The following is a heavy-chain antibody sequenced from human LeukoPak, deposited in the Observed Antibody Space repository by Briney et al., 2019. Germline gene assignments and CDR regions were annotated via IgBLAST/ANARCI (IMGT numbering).Heavy chain of an antibody. D-gene: IGHD5-24*01. CDR2: ISFDGSNK. J-gene: IGHJ4*02. Sequence: PGGSLRLSCAASGIPFRNYALHWVRQAPGKGLEWLAVISFDGSNKYYADSVKGRFTISRDNSKNTLYLQMSSLRVEDTAVYFCARDAVQSGEMGSVAYWGRGPRVTVSS. CDR1: GIPFRNYA. CDR3: ARDAVQSGEMGSVAY. V-gene: IGHV3-30*04.